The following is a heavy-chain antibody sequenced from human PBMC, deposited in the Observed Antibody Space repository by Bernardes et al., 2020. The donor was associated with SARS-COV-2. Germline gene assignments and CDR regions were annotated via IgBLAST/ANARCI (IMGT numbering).Heavy chain of an antibody. CDR3: AGSSCGIDCYIGGLRSWDYGMDV. J-gene: IGHJ6*02. CDR2: IYSSGTT. CDR1: GGSISSSNYY. Sequence: SESLSLTCTVAGGSISSSNYYWGWLRQAPGKGLEWIGSIYSSGTTYYNPSLQCRVTKSLDTAKNQFALRLSFVSAADTAVYYCAGSSCGIDCYIGGLRSWDYGMDVWGQGTTVTVSS. V-gene: IGHV4-39*01. D-gene: IGHD2-21*02.